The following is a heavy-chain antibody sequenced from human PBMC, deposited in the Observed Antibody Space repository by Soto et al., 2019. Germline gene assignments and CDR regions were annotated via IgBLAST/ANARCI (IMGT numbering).Heavy chain of an antibody. CDR2: INSDGSST. J-gene: IGHJ4*02. V-gene: IGHV3-74*01. D-gene: IGHD5-12*01. CDR3: ARDDGYNTIGY. Sequence: EVQLVESGGDSVQPGGSLRLSCAASGFTFNTYWMHWVRQAPGKVLVWVSRINSDGSSTTYADSVKGRFTISRDNAKNTLYLQMNSLRAGDTAVYYCARDDGYNTIGYWGQGTLVTVSS. CDR1: GFTFNTYW.